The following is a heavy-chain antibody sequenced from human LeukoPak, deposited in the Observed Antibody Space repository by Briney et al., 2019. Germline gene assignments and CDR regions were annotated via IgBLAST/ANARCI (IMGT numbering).Heavy chain of an antibody. D-gene: IGHD3-22*01. CDR1: GYTFTSYG. V-gene: IGHV1-18*01. CDR2: ISAYNGNT. CDR3: ARGSPPRVYYDRSGYYSYYFDY. Sequence: ASVKVSCKASGYTFTSYGISWVRQAPGQGLEWMGWISAYNGNTNYAQKLQVRVTMTTDTSTSTAYMELRSLRSDDTAVYYCARGSPPRVYYDRSGYYSYYFDYWGQGTLVTVSS. J-gene: IGHJ4*02.